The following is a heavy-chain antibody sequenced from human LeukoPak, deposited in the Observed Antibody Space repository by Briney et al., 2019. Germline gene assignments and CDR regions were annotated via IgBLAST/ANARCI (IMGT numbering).Heavy chain of an antibody. CDR2: ISSSDANT. Sequence: GGSLRLSCAASGFTFRNYAMYWVRQAPGKGLEWISAISSSDANTYYADSVKGRFTISRDNSKNTLYLQMNSLRAEDTALYYCAIREPIGYWGQGTLVTVSS. CDR1: GFTFRNYA. D-gene: IGHD1-14*01. V-gene: IGHV3-23*01. CDR3: AIREPIGY. J-gene: IGHJ4*02.